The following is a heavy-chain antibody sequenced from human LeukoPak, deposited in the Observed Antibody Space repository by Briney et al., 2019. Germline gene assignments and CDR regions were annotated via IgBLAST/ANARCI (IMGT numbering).Heavy chain of an antibody. CDR3: ARGGVLKSVDY. D-gene: IGHD3-16*01. CDR2: IYYSGST. V-gene: IGHV4-39*07. J-gene: IGHJ4*02. Sequence: SETLSLTCTVSGGSISSSSYYWGWIRQPPGKGLEWIGSIYYSGSTYYNPSLKSRVTMSVDTSKNQFSLNLNSVTAADTAVYYCARGGVLKSVDYWGQGTLVAVSS. CDR1: GGSISSSSYY.